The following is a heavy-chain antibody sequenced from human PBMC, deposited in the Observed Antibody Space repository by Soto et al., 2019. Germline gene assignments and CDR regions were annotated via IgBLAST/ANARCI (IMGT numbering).Heavy chain of an antibody. CDR1: GFTFISYG. J-gene: IGHJ6*02. V-gene: IGHV3-30*18. D-gene: IGHD5-18*01. Sequence: GGSLRLSCAASGFTFISYGMHWVRQAPGKGLEWVAVISYDGSNKYYADSVKGRFTISRDNSKNTLYLQMNSLRAEDTAVYYCAKGKDTAIYYYGMDVWGQGTTVTVSS. CDR2: ISYDGSNK. CDR3: AKGKDTAIYYYGMDV.